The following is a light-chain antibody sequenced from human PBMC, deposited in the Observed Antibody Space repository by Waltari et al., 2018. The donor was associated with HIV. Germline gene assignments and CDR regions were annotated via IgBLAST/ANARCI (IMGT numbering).Light chain of an antibody. CDR3: QQYYSTPWT. V-gene: IGKV4-1*01. Sequence: IVMTQSPDSLAVSLGERATINFQSGRSVLYNNQNYLAWYHQKPGQPPKLLIYWASTRESGVPDRFSGSGSGTDFTLTISGLQAEDVSVYYCQQYYSTPWTFGQGTKVEIK. CDR2: WAS. CDR1: RSVLYNNQNY. J-gene: IGKJ1*01.